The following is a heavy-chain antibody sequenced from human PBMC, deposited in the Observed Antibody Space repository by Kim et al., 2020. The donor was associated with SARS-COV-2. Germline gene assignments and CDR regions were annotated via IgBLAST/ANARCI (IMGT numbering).Heavy chain of an antibody. CDR2: IYYSVST. CDR1: GGSISSSSYY. J-gene: IGHJ4*02. D-gene: IGHD3-10*01. Sequence: SETLSLTCTVSGGSISSSSYYWGWIRQPPGKGLEWIGSIYYSVSTYYNPSLKSRVTISVDTSKNQFSLKLSPVTAADTAVYYCAYGSGRSYDYWGQGTLVTVSS. V-gene: IGHV4-39*07. CDR3: AYGSGRSYDY.